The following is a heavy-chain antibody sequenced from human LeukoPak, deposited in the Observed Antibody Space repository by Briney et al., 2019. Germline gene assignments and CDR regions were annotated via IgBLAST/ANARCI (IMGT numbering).Heavy chain of an antibody. CDR3: ARTFTTVTTRGQIRNFDY. V-gene: IGHV3-21*01. CDR1: GFTFSSYS. J-gene: IGHJ4*02. CDR2: ISSSSSYI. D-gene: IGHD4-17*01. Sequence: GGSLRLSCAASGFTFSSYSMNWVRQAPGKGLEWVSSISSSSSYIYYADSVKGRFTISRDNAKNSLYLQMNSLRAEDTAVYYCARTFTTVTTRGQIRNFDYWGQGTLVTVSS.